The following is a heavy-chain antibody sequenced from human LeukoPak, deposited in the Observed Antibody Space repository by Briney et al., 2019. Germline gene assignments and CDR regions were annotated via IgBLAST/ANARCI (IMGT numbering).Heavy chain of an antibody. CDR3: AKDRDDYVWGSYLGAFDI. Sequence: GGSLRLSCAASGFTFSSYAMSWVRQAPGKGLEWVSLISGSGGSTYYADSVKGRFTISRDNLKNTLYLQMNSLRAEDTAVFYCAKDRDDYVWGSYLGAFDIWGQGTMVTVSS. J-gene: IGHJ3*02. CDR2: ISGSGGST. V-gene: IGHV3-23*01. CDR1: GFTFSSYA. D-gene: IGHD3-16*01.